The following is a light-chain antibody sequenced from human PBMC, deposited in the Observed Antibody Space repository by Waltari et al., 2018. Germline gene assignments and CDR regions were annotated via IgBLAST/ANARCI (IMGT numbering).Light chain of an antibody. J-gene: IGLJ1*01. V-gene: IGLV2-23*02. Sequence: QSALTQPASVSGSPGQSIPVPCTGTSHDVGGYNRVSWYQQLPGKAPKLILFDVDLRPSGVFDRFSGSKSGNTASLTISGLRAEDEGDYYCCSYATGSSYVFGPGTKVTVL. CDR2: DVD. CDR1: SHDVGGYNR. CDR3: CSYATGSSYV.